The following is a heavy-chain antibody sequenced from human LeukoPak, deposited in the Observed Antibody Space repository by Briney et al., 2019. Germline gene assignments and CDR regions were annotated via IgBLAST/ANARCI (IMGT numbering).Heavy chain of an antibody. CDR1: GFTFSSYW. CDR3: ARDYSGSYYYYYYGMDV. Sequence: GGSLRLSCAASGFTFSSYWMSWVRQAPGKGLEWVANIKQDGSEKYYVDSVKGRFTISRDNAKNSLYLQMNSLRAEDTAVYYCARDYSGSYYYYYYGMDVWGQGTTVTVSS. J-gene: IGHJ6*02. V-gene: IGHV3-7*01. D-gene: IGHD1-26*01. CDR2: IKQDGSEK.